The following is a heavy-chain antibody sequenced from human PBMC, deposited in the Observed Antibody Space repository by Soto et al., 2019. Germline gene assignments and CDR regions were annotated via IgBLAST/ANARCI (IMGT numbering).Heavy chain of an antibody. D-gene: IGHD3-16*01. V-gene: IGHV3-23*01. Sequence: EVQLLESGGGLVQPGGSLRLSCAASGFTFSSYGMTWVRQAPGKGLEWVSDITSGHATSYADSVKGHFTISRDNSKSTLLLHMNSLRAEDTAVYYCARGAWGSIHDHWGQGTLVIVSS. J-gene: IGHJ4*02. CDR1: GFTFSSYG. CDR2: ITSGHAT. CDR3: ARGAWGSIHDH.